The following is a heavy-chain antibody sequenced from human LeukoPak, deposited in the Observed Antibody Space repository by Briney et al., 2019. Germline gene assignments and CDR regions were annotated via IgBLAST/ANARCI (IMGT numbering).Heavy chain of an antibody. Sequence: PQTLSLTCTPYSGSVRSYYSSSIRQPAGKRLSWIGRVYNNRNTNYNPSLNSRVTMSADTSKNQFSLKLSSVTAADTAVYYCARSGITISGLVLDAFDIWGQGTMVTVSS. V-gene: IGHV4-4*07. CDR2: VYNNRNT. CDR1: SGSVRSYY. D-gene: IGHD3-3*01. CDR3: ARSGITISGLVLDAFDI. J-gene: IGHJ3*02.